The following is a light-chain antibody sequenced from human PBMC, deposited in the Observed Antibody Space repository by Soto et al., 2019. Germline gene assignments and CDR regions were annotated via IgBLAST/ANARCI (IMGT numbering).Light chain of an antibody. CDR3: QQCYATPLT. CDR2: AAS. J-gene: IGKJ4*01. Sequence: DLQLDLSPSSRSESVGDRVTITCRASQNINSYLNWYQHKSGKAPKLLIYAASTLQSGVPARFSGSGSGTDFTLTISSLQPEDFASYYCQQCYATPLTFGGGTKVDIK. CDR1: QNINSY. V-gene: IGKV1-39*01.